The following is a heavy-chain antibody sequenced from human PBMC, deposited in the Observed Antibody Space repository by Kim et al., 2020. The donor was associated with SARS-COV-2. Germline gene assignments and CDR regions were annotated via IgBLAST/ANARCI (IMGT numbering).Heavy chain of an antibody. D-gene: IGHD6-13*01. V-gene: IGHV1-24*01. J-gene: IGHJ4*02. CDR3: ATRIAAAVGPDY. CDR1: GYTLTELS. CDR2: FDPEDGET. Sequence: ASVKVSCKVSGYTLTELSMHWVRQAPGKGLEWMGGFDPEDGETIYAQKFQGRVTMTEDTSTDTAYMELSSLRSEDTAVYYCATRIAAAVGPDYWGQGTLVTVSS.